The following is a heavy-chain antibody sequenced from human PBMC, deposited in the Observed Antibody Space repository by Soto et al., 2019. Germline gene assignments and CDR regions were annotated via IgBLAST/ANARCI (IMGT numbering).Heavy chain of an antibody. D-gene: IGHD1-1*01. Sequence: EVQLVESGGGLVQPGGSLRLSCAASGFIFRNFWMNWVRQAPGKGLEWLGNINEDGSMTSYVDSVKGRFTTSRDNAERSLYLHLSSLRAEDTAVYYCARGTSTPGFDYLGQGTLVTVSS. CDR3: ARGTSTPGFDY. CDR1: GFIFRNFW. CDR2: INEDGSMT. J-gene: IGHJ4*02. V-gene: IGHV3-7*04.